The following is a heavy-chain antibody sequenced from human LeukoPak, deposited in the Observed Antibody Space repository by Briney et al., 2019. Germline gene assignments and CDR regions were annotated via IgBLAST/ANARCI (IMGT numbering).Heavy chain of an antibody. D-gene: IGHD2-2*01. J-gene: IGHJ5*02. V-gene: IGHV3-9*01. Sequence: LPGGSLRLSCAVSGFIFDDYAMHWVRQAPGKGLEWVSGITWGRDNLAYAASVKGRFTISRDNAKNSLYLQMNSLRAEDTALYYCAKDSHCSSTSCEIDPWGQGTLVTVSS. CDR1: GFIFDDYA. CDR3: AKDSHCSSTSCEIDP. CDR2: ITWGRDNL.